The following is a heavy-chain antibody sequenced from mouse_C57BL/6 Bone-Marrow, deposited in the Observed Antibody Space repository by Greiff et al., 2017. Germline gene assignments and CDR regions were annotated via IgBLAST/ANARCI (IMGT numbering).Heavy chain of an antibody. CDR1: GYTFTSYW. CDR2: IDPSDSYT. J-gene: IGHJ2*01. CDR3: ARGHDYLYYFDY. D-gene: IGHD2-4*01. Sequence: QVHVKQPGAELVKPGASVKLSCKASGYTFTSYWMQWVKQRPGQGLEWIGEIDPSDSYTNYNQKFKGKATLTVDTSSSTAYMQLSSLTSEDSAVYYCARGHDYLYYFDYWGQGTTLTVSS. V-gene: IGHV1-50*01.